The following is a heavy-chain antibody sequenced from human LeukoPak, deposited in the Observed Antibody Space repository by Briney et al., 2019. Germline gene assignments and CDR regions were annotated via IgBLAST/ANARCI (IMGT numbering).Heavy chain of an antibody. CDR3: ARDSSSWYSDSPFDY. D-gene: IGHD6-13*01. Sequence: SETLSLTCSVSGGSLTNYYWSWIRQPPGKGLEWIGHVFYTGSTNHNPSLKSRVTISVGTSKNQFSLKLSSVTAADTAVYYCARDSSSWYSDSPFDYWGQGTLVTVSS. CDR2: VFYTGST. CDR1: GGSLTNYY. J-gene: IGHJ4*02. V-gene: IGHV4-59*12.